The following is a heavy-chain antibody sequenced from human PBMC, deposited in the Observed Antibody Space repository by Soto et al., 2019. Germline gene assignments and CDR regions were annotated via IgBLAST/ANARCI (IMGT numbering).Heavy chain of an antibody. CDR3: ARAGCDGGRCYTLVGLRYGMDV. CDR2: ISYDGSNK. V-gene: IGHV3-30-3*01. J-gene: IGHJ6*02. D-gene: IGHD2-15*01. Sequence: QVQLVESGGGVVQPGRSLRLSCAASGFTFSSYAMYWVRQAPGKGLEWVAVISYDGSNKYYADSVKGRFTISRDNSKXTLXXQXHSLRAEDTAVYYCARAGCDGGRCYTLVGLRYGMDVWGQGTTVTVSS. CDR1: GFTFSSYA.